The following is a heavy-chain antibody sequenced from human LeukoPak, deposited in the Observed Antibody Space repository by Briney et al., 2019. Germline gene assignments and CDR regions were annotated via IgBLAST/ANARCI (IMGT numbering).Heavy chain of an antibody. J-gene: IGHJ4*02. CDR1: GGSISSYY. Sequence: SETLSLTCTVSGGSISSYYWSWIRQPPGKGLEWIGYIYYSGSTNYNPSLKSRVTISVDTSKNQFSLKLSSVTAADTAVYYCARRSYYPHYFDYWGQGTLVTVSS. CDR3: ARRSYYPHYFDY. D-gene: IGHD3-10*01. V-gene: IGHV4-59*12. CDR2: IYYSGST.